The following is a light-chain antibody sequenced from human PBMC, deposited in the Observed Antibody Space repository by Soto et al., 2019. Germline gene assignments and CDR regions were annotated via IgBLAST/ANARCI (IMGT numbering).Light chain of an antibody. J-gene: IGKJ1*01. V-gene: IGKV3-11*01. CDR1: QAVNTR. CDR2: LAS. CDR3: HHRHSWPRT. Sequence: ALTQSPATLSSFPGDRVTLSCRASQAVNTRLALYQHRPGQAPRLLIYLASNRAAGVPARFSGSGSGTDFTLTIIDVDPEDFAVYYCHHRHSWPRTFGQGTKVYIK.